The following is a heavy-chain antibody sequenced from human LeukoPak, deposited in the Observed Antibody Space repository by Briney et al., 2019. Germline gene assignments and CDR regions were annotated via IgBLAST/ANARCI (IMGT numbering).Heavy chain of an antibody. J-gene: IGHJ6*02. CDR1: GGSIRSYY. D-gene: IGHD3-10*01. Sequence: SETLSLTCTVSGGSIRSYYWSWIRQPPGKGLEWMGYIFYSGSTDSNPSLKSRVTISVDTSKNQFSLKLSSVTAADTAVYYCATYRGWFGELLPPPYGMDVWGQGTTVTVSS. CDR3: ATYRGWFGELLPPPYGMDV. CDR2: IFYSGST. V-gene: IGHV4-59*08.